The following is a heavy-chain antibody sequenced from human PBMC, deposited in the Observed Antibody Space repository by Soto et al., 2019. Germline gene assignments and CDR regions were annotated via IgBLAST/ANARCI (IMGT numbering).Heavy chain of an antibody. V-gene: IGHV3-23*01. CDR2: ISGSGVNT. D-gene: IGHD6-13*01. CDR3: AKDIAAAGQLVDY. J-gene: IGHJ4*02. CDR1: GFTFSSYA. Sequence: GGSLRLSCAASGFTFSSYAMSWVRQAPGKGLEWVSLISGSGVNTYYADSVKGRFTISRDNSKNTLYLQMNSLRAEDTAVYYCAKDIAAAGQLVDYWGQGTLVTVSS.